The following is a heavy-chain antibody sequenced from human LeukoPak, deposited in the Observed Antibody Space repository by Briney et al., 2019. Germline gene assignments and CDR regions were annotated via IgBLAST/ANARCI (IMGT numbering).Heavy chain of an antibody. J-gene: IGHJ3*02. V-gene: IGHV3-23*01. CDR1: GFIFKTYA. Sequence: PGGSLRLSCAGSGFIFKTYALGWVRQAPGKGLEWVSAISGSGANTDYAHFVKGRFVISRDNSKNTLYLQMNSLRAEDTAVYYCARQSKYCSGGSCYWDGLEMWGQGTMVTVSS. CDR2: ISGSGANT. D-gene: IGHD2-15*01. CDR3: ARQSKYCSGGSCYWDGLEM.